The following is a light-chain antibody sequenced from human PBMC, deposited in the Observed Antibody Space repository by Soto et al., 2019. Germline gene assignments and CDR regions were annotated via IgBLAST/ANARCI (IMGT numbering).Light chain of an antibody. CDR1: SSDVGGYNY. CDR2: DVS. J-gene: IGLJ2*01. Sequence: QSVLTQPRSVSGSPGQSVTISCTGTSSDVGGYNYVSWYQQHPGKAPKLMIYDVSKRPSGVPDRFSGSKSGNTASLTISGLQADDEADYYCCSYAGSYTLFGGGTKVTVL. CDR3: CSYAGSYTL. V-gene: IGLV2-11*01.